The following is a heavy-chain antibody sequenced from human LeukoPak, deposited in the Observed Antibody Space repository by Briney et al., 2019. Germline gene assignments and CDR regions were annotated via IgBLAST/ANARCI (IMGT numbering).Heavy chain of an antibody. CDR3: ARHLRAVAGGRYFDY. D-gene: IGHD6-19*01. CDR2: IYHNGGT. CDR1: GGSISGYY. J-gene: IGHJ4*02. Sequence: SETLSLTCTVSGGSISGYYWSWIRQPPGKGLEWIGYIYHNGGTNYDPSLQSRLTISIDTSKNQFSLKLSSVTAADTAVYYCARHLRAVAGGRYFDYWGQGTQVTVSS. V-gene: IGHV4-59*08.